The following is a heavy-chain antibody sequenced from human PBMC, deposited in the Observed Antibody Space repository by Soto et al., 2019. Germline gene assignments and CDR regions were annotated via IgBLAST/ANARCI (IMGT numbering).Heavy chain of an antibody. J-gene: IGHJ4*02. Sequence: GASVKVSCKASGYTFTGYYMHWVRQAPGQGLEWMGWINPNSGGTNYAQKFQGWVTMTRDTSISTAYMELSRLRSDDTAVYYCARGPNWCGDTEAYFDYWGQGTLVTVSS. CDR1: GYTFTGYY. V-gene: IGHV1-2*04. CDR3: ARGPNWCGDTEAYFDY. D-gene: IGHD3-10*01. CDR2: INPNSGGT.